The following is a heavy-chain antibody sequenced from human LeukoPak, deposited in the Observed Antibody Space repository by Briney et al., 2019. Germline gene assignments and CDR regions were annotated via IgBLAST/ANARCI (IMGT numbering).Heavy chain of an antibody. Sequence: SETLSLTCTVSGGSVSSGSFYRSWIRQTPGKGLEWIGYIYYTGSTNYNPSLKSRVTISVDTSKNQFSLKLSSVTAADTAVYYCARDTGYCSGGSCYHNYFDFWGQGALVTVSS. CDR1: GGSVSSGSFY. J-gene: IGHJ4*02. CDR3: ARDTGYCSGGSCYHNYFDF. V-gene: IGHV4-61*01. CDR2: IYYTGST. D-gene: IGHD2-15*01.